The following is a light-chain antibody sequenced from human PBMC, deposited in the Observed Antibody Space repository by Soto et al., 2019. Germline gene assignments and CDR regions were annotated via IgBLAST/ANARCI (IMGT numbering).Light chain of an antibody. J-gene: IGKJ5*01. CDR1: QSISSY. Sequence: DIQMTQSPSTLSASVGGXVTITSRASQSISSYLNWYQQKPGKAPKLLIYTASSLQSGVPSRFSGSGAGTDFTLTISSLQADDFATYYCQQSYSISSITLGQGTRLEI. CDR3: QQSYSISSIT. V-gene: IGKV1-39*01. CDR2: TAS.